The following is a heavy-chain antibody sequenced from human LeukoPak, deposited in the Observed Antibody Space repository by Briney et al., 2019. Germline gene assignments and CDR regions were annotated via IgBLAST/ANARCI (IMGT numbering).Heavy chain of an antibody. J-gene: IGHJ4*02. CDR3: ARAAYSGSYHSDY. CDR1: GGSVNSGSYY. D-gene: IGHD1-26*01. V-gene: IGHV4-61*01. CDR2: IYYSGST. Sequence: TLSLTCTVSGGSVNSGSYYWNWIRQPPGKGLEWIGYIYYSGSTNYNPSLKSRVTISVDTSKNQFSLKLSSVTAADTAVYYCARAAYSGSYHSDYWGQGTLVTVSS.